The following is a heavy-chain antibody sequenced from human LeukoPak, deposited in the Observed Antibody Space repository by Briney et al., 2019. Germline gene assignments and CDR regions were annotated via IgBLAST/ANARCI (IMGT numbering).Heavy chain of an antibody. Sequence: PGGSLRLSCAVSGFTFSSYWMRWGRQAPGKGLGWVSSIRSRSRYITYAASVEGRFTISRDNAKNPLYLQMNSLRAEDTAVYYCARAVSVTMVRGVWFDPWGQGTLVTVSS. CDR3: ARAVSVTMVRGVWFDP. CDR2: IRSRSRYI. V-gene: IGHV3-21*01. CDR1: GFTFSSYW. D-gene: IGHD3-10*01. J-gene: IGHJ5*02.